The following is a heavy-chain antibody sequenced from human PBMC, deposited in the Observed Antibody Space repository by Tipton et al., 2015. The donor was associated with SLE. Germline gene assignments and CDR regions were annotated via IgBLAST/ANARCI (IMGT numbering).Heavy chain of an antibody. CDR3: ARVAPTEVFDY. V-gene: IGHV4-39*07. D-gene: IGHD1-1*01. CDR1: GDSINSRSYY. J-gene: IGHJ4*02. CDR2: IFYRGTT. Sequence: LRLSCSVSGDSINSRSYYWGWIRQPPGKGLEWIGSIFYRGTTHYNPSLRSRVTISVDMSKNQVSLKLSSVTAADTAVYYCARVAPTEVFDYWGQGTLVTVSS.